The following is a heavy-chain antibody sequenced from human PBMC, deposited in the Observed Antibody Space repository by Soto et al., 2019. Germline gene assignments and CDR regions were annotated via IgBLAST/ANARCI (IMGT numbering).Heavy chain of an antibody. D-gene: IGHD1-20*01. CDR1: GYTFTHYG. J-gene: IGHJ2*01. Sequence: QVQLVQSGAEVKKPGASVKVSCKASGYTFTHYGITWVRQAPGQGLEWMGWINSFSGDTNYPQKLQGRLTMTTDTSSIAAYMELRNLRSDDTAVYYCARDLHSGRIYWYFDIWGRGTLVTVSS. V-gene: IGHV1-18*01. CDR2: INSFSGDT. CDR3: ARDLHSGRIYWYFDI.